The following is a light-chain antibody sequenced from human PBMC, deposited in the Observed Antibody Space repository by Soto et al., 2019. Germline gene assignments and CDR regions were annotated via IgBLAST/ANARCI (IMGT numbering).Light chain of an antibody. CDR2: DTS. Sequence: QAVVTQEPSLTVSPGGTVTLTCGSSTGAVTSGHYPYWFQQKPGQAPRTLIYDTSNKHSWTPARFSGSLLGGKAALTLSGAQPEDEAEYYCLLSDSGARLVFGGGTKVTVL. V-gene: IGLV7-46*01. CDR3: LLSDSGARLV. J-gene: IGLJ2*01. CDR1: TGAVTSGHY.